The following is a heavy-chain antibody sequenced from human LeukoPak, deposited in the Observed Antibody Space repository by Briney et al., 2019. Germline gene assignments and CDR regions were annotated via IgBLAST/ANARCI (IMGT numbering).Heavy chain of an antibody. CDR1: GFTVSSNY. D-gene: IGHD3-22*01. CDR2: IHSGDST. J-gene: IGHJ3*02. CDR3: ARDISSGYYDAFDI. Sequence: GGSLRLSCAASGFTVSSNYMSWVRQAPGKGLEWVSIIHSGDSTYYADSVKGRFTISRDNSKNTLYLQMNSLRAEDTAVYYCARDISSGYYDAFDIWGQGTMVTVSS. V-gene: IGHV3-66*01.